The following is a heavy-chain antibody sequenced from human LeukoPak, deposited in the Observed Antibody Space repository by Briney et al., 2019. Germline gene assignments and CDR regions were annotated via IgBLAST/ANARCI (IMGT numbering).Heavy chain of an antibody. J-gene: IGHJ3*02. D-gene: IGHD2-21*02. CDR3: ASPQVTYDAFDI. CDR2: INPSGGST. CDR1: GYTFTSYY. Sequence: GASVKVSCKASGYTFTSYYMHWVRQAPGQGLEWMGIINPSGGSTSYAQKFQGRVTMTRDTSTSTVYMELSSLRSEDTAVYYCASPQVTYDAFDIWGQGTMVTVSS. V-gene: IGHV1-46*01.